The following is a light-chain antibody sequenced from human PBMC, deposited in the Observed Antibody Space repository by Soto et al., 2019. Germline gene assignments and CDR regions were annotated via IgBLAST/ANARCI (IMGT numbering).Light chain of an antibody. CDR2: SHN. Sequence: QSVLTQPPSASGTPGQRVTISCSGSSSNIGANTVNWFQHLPGTAPKLLIYSHNQRPSGVPDRFSGSKSGTSASLAISGPQSEDEADYYCAAWDGDLNGWVFGGGTKLTVL. CDR3: AAWDGDLNGWV. J-gene: IGLJ3*02. V-gene: IGLV1-44*01. CDR1: SSNIGANT.